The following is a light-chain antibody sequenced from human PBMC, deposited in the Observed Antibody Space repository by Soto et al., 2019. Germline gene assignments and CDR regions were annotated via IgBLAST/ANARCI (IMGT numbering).Light chain of an antibody. CDR3: QHSYSSPPWT. V-gene: IGKV1-5*03. CDR2: KAS. J-gene: IGKJ1*01. CDR1: QSITTW. Sequence: DIQMTQSPSTVSAYVGDSVTITCRASQSITTWLAWYQQRPGKAPKLLIYKASTLKSGVPPRFSGSGSGRDFTLTISSLRPEDIATYFCQHSYSSPPWTFGQGTKVDIK.